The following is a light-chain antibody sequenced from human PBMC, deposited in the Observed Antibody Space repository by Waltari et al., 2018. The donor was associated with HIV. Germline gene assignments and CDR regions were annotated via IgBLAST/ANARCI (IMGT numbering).Light chain of an antibody. V-gene: IGLV3-9*02. CDR2: NDK. CDR3: QVWDTTTV. J-gene: IGLJ2*01. CDR1: NIGYKR. Sequence: SYDMTQPPSVSVALGQTARITWGGKNIGYKRVHWYQQKTGQAHVLVIYNDKYRLDGIPGRFAGSKSGNTATLTITGAQAWDEADYFCQVWDTTTVFGGGTNLTVL.